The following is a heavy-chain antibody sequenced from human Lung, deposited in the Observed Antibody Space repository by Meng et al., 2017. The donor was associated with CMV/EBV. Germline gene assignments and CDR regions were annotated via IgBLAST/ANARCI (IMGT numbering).Heavy chain of an antibody. CDR2: ISSSSRYI. CDR3: ATRMGTGYTSD. V-gene: IGHV3-21*01. J-gene: IGHJ4*02. Sequence: GEXXKISCAASGFTFSGYSMNWVRQAPGKGLEWVSMISSSSRYIYYADSVKGRFTISRDNAENSLYLQMNNLRVDDTAVYYCATRMGTGYTSDWGQGTLVTVSS. CDR1: GFTFSGYS. D-gene: IGHD6-19*01.